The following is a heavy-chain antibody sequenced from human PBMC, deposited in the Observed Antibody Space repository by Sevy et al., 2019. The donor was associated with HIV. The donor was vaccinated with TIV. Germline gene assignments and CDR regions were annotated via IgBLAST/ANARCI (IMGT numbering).Heavy chain of an antibody. V-gene: IGHV1-3*01. J-gene: IGHJ4*02. Sequence: ASVKVSCKASGYTFTSYIIYWVRQAPGQSLEWMGWVNARTGDTKYSQKFQGRVSITRDTSASTAYMELNSLRSEDTAVYYCARDLCSGGSCYSAFVYWGQGTLVTVSS. CDR1: GYTFTSYI. CDR3: ARDLCSGGSCYSAFVY. D-gene: IGHD2-15*01. CDR2: VNARTGDT.